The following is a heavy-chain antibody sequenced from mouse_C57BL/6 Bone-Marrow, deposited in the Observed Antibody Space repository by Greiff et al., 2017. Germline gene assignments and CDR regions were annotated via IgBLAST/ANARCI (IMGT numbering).Heavy chain of an antibody. CDR2: IWRGGST. V-gene: IGHV2-5*01. D-gene: IGHD1-1*01. CDR3: AKNCGYGSSYGYAMDY. Sequence: VKLMESGPGLVQPSQSLSITCTVSGFSLTSYGVHWVRQSPGKGLEWLGVIWRGGSTDSNAAFKSRLSITKDNSKSQVFFKMNSLQAEDTAIYYCAKNCGYGSSYGYAMDYGGQGTSGTASS. CDR1: GFSLTSYG. J-gene: IGHJ4*01.